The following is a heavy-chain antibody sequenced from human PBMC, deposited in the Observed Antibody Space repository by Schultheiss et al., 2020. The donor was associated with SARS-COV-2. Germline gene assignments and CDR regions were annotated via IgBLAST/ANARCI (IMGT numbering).Heavy chain of an antibody. D-gene: IGHD5-24*01. CDR3: ARGDGYNSPSNY. Sequence: ASVKVSCKASGGTFSSYAISWVRQAPGQGLEWMGRINPNSGGTNYAQKFQGRVTMTRDTSISTAYMELSRLRSDDTAVYYCARGDGYNSPSNYWGQGTLVTVSS. CDR1: GGTFSSYA. J-gene: IGHJ4*02. CDR2: INPNSGGT. V-gene: IGHV1-2*06.